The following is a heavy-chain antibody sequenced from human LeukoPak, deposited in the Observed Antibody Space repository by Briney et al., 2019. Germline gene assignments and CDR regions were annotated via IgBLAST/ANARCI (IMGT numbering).Heavy chain of an antibody. CDR1: GGSISSGGYY. D-gene: IGHD6-19*01. J-gene: IGHJ4*02. V-gene: IGHV4-31*03. Sequence: SETLSPTCTVSGGSISSGGYYWSWIRQHPGKGLEWIGYIYYSGSTYYNPSLKSRVTISVDTSKNQFSLKLSSVTAADTAVYYCARVGVAGTLEYFDYWGQGTLVTVSS. CDR3: ARVGVAGTLEYFDY. CDR2: IYYSGST.